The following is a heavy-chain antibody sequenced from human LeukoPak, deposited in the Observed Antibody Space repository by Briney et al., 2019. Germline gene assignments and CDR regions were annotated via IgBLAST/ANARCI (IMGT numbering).Heavy chain of an antibody. CDR3: ARDRATGSYYFDY. J-gene: IGHJ4*02. CDR2: ISYDGINK. Sequence: GGSLRLSCAASGVTLSNYAMHWVRQAPGKGLEWVAVISYDGINKYYADSVKGRFTISRDNSNNTLFLQMDSLRTEDTAVYYCARDRATGSYYFDYWGQGTLVTVSS. CDR1: GVTLSNYA. V-gene: IGHV3-30-3*01. D-gene: IGHD1-26*01.